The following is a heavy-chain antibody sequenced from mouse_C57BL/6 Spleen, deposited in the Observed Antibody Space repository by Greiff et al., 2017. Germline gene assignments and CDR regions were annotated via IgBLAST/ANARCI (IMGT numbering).Heavy chain of an antibody. J-gene: IGHJ4*01. CDR2: INPYNGGT. CDR1: GYTFTDYY. CDR3: ARSIHYYGSSHAMDY. Sequence: EVQLQQSGPVLVKPGASVKMSCKASGYTFTDYYMNWVKQSHGKSLEWIGVINPYNGGTSYNQKFKGKATLTVDKSSSTAYMELNSLTSEDSAVYYCARSIHYYGSSHAMDYWGQGTSVTVSS. D-gene: IGHD1-1*01. V-gene: IGHV1-19*01.